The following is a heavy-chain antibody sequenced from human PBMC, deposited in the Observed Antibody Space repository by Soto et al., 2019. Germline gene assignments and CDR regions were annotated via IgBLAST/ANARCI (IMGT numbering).Heavy chain of an antibody. CDR2: IYDSGST. D-gene: IGHD3-22*01. V-gene: IGHV4-59*08. J-gene: IGHJ4*02. CDR3: ARSSGRGFDY. Sequence: ASETLSVSCSVSEGTSGNYDGRWIRQPPGKGLGWIGYIYDSGSTNYNPSLKSRVTISVDTSKNQFSLKLSSVTAADTAVYYCARSSGRGFDYWGQGTLVTVSS. CDR1: EGTSGNYD.